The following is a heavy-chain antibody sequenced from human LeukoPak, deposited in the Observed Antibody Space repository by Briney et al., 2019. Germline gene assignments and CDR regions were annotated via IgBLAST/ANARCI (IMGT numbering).Heavy chain of an antibody. CDR1: SGSISSNNW. CDR3: ASRHRDILTGYA. J-gene: IGHJ5*02. D-gene: IGHD3-9*01. CDR2: IYHSGST. V-gene: IGHV4-4*02. Sequence: SGTLSLTCAVSSGSISSNNWWSWVRQPPGKGLEWIGEIYHSGSTNYNPSLKSRVTISVDKSKNQFSLKLCSVTAADTAVYYCASRHRDILTGYAWGQGTLVTVS.